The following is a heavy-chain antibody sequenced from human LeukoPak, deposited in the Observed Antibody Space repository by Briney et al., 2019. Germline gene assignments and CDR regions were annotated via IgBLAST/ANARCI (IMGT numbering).Heavy chain of an antibody. D-gene: IGHD6-13*01. CDR1: GFTFSSYS. V-gene: IGHV3-21*01. CDR2: ISSSSSYI. J-gene: IGHJ4*02. CDR3: AREYPRGAAAPDY. Sequence: GGSLRLSCAASGFTFSSYSMNWVRQAPGKGLEGVSSISSSSSYIHYADSVKGRFTISRHNAKNSLYLQMNSLRAEDTAVYHCAREYPRGAAAPDYWGQGTLVTVSS.